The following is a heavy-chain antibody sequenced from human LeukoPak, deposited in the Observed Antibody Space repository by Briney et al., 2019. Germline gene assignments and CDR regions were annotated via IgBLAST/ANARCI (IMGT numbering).Heavy chain of an antibody. CDR1: GFTFSGYG. V-gene: IGHV3-48*01. CDR2: ISTSSSTI. CDR3: ARNYYYMDV. Sequence: PGGSLRLSCTASGFTFSGYGMNWVRQAPGKGLEWLSYISTSSSTIYYADSVKGRFTISRDNAKNSLYLQMNSLRAEDTAVYYCARNYYYMDVWGKGTTVTVSS. J-gene: IGHJ6*03.